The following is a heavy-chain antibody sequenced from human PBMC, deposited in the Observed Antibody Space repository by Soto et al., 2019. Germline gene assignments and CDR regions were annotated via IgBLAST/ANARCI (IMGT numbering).Heavy chain of an antibody. CDR1: GFTFSNAW. CDR2: IKSKTDGGTT. J-gene: IGHJ4*02. D-gene: IGHD2-15*01. Sequence: GGSLRLSCAASGFTFSNAWMNWVRQAPGKGLEWVGRIKSKTDGGTTDYAAPVKGRFTISRDDSKNALFLQMNSLKTEDTAVYYCTTPHCSSGSCYSVSDYWGQGTLVTSPQ. V-gene: IGHV3-15*07. CDR3: TTPHCSSGSCYSVSDY.